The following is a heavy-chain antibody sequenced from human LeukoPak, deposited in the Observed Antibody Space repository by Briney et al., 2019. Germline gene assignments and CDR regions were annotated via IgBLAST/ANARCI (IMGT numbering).Heavy chain of an antibody. D-gene: IGHD4-17*01. CDR2: IYHSGST. CDR3: ARTLYGDYMQIDY. J-gene: IGHJ4*02. Sequence: SETLSLTCTVSGGSISGYYWGWIRQPPGKGLEWIGSIYHSGSTYYNPSLKSRVTISVDTSKNQFSLKLSSVTAADTAVYYCARTLYGDYMQIDYWGQGTLVTVSS. CDR1: GGSISGYY. V-gene: IGHV4-59*01.